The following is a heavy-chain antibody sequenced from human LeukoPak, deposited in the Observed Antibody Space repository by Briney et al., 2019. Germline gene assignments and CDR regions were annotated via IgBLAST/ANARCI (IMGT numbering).Heavy chain of an antibody. D-gene: IGHD4-23*01. V-gene: IGHV4-39*01. CDR1: GGSISSSSYY. CDR2: IYYSGST. Sequence: SETLSLTGTVSGGSISSSSYYWGWIRQPPGKGLEWIGSIYYSGSTYYNPSLKSRVTISVDTSKNQFSLKLSSVTAADTAVYYCARVVDFYGGNGVARDYWGQGTLVTVSS. CDR3: ARVVDFYGGNGVARDY. J-gene: IGHJ4*02.